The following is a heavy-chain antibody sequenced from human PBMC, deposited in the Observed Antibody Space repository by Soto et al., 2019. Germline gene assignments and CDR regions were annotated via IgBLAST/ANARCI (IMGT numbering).Heavy chain of an antibody. CDR2: IYYSGST. V-gene: IGHV4-31*03. CDR1: GGSISSGGYY. D-gene: IGHD5-18*01. CDR3: ARGALDKAMVSDYYYYGMDV. Sequence: QVQLQESGPGLVKPSQTLSLTCPVSGGSISSGGYYWSWIRQHPGKGLEWIGYIYYSGSTYYNPSLKSRVTISVDTSKNQFSLKLSSVTAADTAVYYCARGALDKAMVSDYYYYGMDVWGQGTTVTVSS. J-gene: IGHJ6*02.